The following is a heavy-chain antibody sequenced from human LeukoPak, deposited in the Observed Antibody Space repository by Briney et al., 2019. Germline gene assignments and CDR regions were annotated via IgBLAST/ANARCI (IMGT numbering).Heavy chain of an antibody. V-gene: IGHV4-39*06. CDR1: GGSISSSSYY. D-gene: IGHD3-9*01. CDR3: ARDRKGYFDWLLFYFDY. J-gene: IGHJ4*02. Sequence: SETLSLTCTVSGGSISSSSYYWGWIRQPPGKGLEWIGSIYYSGSTYYNPSLKSRVTISVDTSKNQFPLKLSSVTAADTAVYYCARDRKGYFDWLLFYFDYWGQGTLVTVSS. CDR2: IYYSGST.